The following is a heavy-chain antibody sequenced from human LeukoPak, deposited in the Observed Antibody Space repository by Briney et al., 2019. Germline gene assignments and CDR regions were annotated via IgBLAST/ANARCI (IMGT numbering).Heavy chain of an antibody. V-gene: IGHV5-51*01. CDR3: ARQGKVGNIAVAVGSWFDP. D-gene: IGHD6-19*01. CDR1: AYSFTSYW. Sequence: GESLKISCKGAAYSFTSYWIGWVRQMPGKGLEWMGIIYPGDSDTRYSPSFQGQVTISADKSISTAYLQLSSLKASDTAMYYCARQGKVGNIAVAVGSWFDPWGQGTLVTVSS. CDR2: IYPGDSDT. J-gene: IGHJ5*02.